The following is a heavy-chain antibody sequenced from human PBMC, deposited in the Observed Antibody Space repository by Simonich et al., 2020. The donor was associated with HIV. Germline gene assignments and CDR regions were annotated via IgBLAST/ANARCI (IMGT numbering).Heavy chain of an antibody. D-gene: IGHD3-3*01. J-gene: IGHJ4*02. CDR3: ARRDRELILYFDY. Sequence: QVQLQQWGAGLLKPSATLSLTCAVYGGSFSGYYWSWIRQPPGKGLESIGEIKHRGITNDKSSLNSRDTISVDKSKNQFSLKLSSVTAADTAIYYCARRDRELILYFDYWGQGNLVTVSS. CDR1: GGSFSGYY. V-gene: IGHV4-34*01. CDR2: IKHRGIT.